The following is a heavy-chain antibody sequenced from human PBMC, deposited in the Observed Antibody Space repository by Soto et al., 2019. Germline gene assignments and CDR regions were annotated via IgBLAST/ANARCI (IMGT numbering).Heavy chain of an antibody. D-gene: IGHD3-3*01. CDR1: GYTFTDYY. CDR3: TRDHDDFWSDYYFDY. J-gene: IGHJ4*02. CDR2: INPNSGGT. Sequence: ASVKVSCKASGYTFTDYYMHWVRQAPGQGLEWMGWINPNSGGTNYAQKFQGWVTMTRDTSISTAYMELNRLKSDDTAVYYCTRDHDDFWSDYYFDYWGQGTLVTVSS. V-gene: IGHV1-2*04.